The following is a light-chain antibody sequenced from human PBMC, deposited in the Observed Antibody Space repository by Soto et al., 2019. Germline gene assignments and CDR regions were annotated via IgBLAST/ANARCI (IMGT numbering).Light chain of an antibody. CDR1: SSNIGRYA. J-gene: IGLJ3*02. V-gene: IGLV1-44*01. CDR2: SNI. Sequence: QSVLTQPPSASGTPAQRVTISCSGSSSNIGRYAINWYQQLPGTAPKVVIFSNINRPSGVPDRFSGSKSGTSASLAISGLQSEDEADYYCAGWDDILNGWVFGGGTKLTVL. CDR3: AGWDDILNGWV.